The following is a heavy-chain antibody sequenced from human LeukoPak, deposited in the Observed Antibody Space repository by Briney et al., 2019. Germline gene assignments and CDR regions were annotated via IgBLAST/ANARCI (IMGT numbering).Heavy chain of an antibody. Sequence: TGGSLRLSCAASKSTFSTYAMSWVRQAPGNGLEWVSLISASAGSTYYADSVKGRFTISRDNSKNTLYLQMNSLRVEDTAVYYCAKSMFVYGDYVPDYWGQGTLVTVSS. CDR2: ISASAGST. CDR1: KSTFSTYA. J-gene: IGHJ4*02. CDR3: AKSMFVYGDYVPDY. D-gene: IGHD4-17*01. V-gene: IGHV3-23*01.